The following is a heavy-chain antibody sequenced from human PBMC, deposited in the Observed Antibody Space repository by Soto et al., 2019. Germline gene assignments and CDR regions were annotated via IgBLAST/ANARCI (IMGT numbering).Heavy chain of an antibody. CDR3: ARDGHSGYDWVDYYYYGMDV. CDR2: IIPIFGTA. D-gene: IGHD5-12*01. J-gene: IGHJ6*02. CDR1: GGTFSSYA. V-gene: IGHV1-69*13. Sequence: GASVKVSCKASGGTFSSYAISWVRQAPGQGLEWMGGIIPIFGTANYAQKFRGRVTITADESTSTAYMELSSLRSEDTAVYYCARDGHSGYDWVDYYYYGMDVWGQGTTVTVSS.